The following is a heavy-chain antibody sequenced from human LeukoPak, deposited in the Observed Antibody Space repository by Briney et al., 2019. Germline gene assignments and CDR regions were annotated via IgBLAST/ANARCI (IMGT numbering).Heavy chain of an antibody. V-gene: IGHV3-30*03. CDR2: ISYDGSNK. Sequence: GGSLRLSCAASGFTFSSYGMHWVRQAPGKGLEWVAVISYDGSNKYYADSVKGRFTISRDNSKNTLYLQMNSLRAEDTAVYYCARGDYYGSGSYYPYYYYMDVWGKGTTVTVSS. J-gene: IGHJ6*03. D-gene: IGHD3-10*01. CDR3: ARGDYYGSGSYYPYYYYMDV. CDR1: GFTFSSYG.